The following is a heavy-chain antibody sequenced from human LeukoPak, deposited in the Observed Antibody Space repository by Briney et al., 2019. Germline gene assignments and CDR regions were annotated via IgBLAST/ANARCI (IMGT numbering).Heavy chain of an antibody. V-gene: IGHV3-21*01. Sequence: GGSLRLSCAASGFTFSSYSMNWVRQAPGKGLEWVSSISSSSSYIYYADSVKGRFTISRDNAKNSLYLQMYSLRAEDTAVYYCAKGIAVAPDYWGQGTLVTVSS. D-gene: IGHD6-19*01. J-gene: IGHJ4*02. CDR2: ISSSSSYI. CDR1: GFTFSSYS. CDR3: AKGIAVAPDY.